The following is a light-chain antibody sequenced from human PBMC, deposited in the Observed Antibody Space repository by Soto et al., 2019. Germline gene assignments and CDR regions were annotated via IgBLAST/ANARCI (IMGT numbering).Light chain of an antibody. CDR3: QQYNNWPPYT. CDR1: QSVSTN. CDR2: GAS. V-gene: IGKV3-15*01. J-gene: IGKJ2*01. Sequence: EIVMTQSPATLSVSPGEGATLSCRASQSVSTNLAWFQQKPGQAPRLLIHGASTRATGIPARFSGSGYGTEFTLTISSLQSEDFAVYYCQQYNNWPPYTFGQGTKLEIK.